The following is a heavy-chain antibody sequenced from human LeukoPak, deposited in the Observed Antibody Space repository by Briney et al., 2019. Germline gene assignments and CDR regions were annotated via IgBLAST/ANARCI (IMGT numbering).Heavy chain of an antibody. CDR2: INHSGST. V-gene: IGHV4-34*01. D-gene: IGHD3-3*01. Sequence: PSETLSLTCAVYGGSFSGYYWSWIRQPPGKGLEWIGEINHSGSTNYNPSLKSRVTISVDTSKNQFSLKLGSVTAANTAVYYCARGPYYDFWSGYYTPFDYWGQGTLVTVSS. CDR1: GGSFSGYY. J-gene: IGHJ4*02. CDR3: ARGPYYDFWSGYYTPFDY.